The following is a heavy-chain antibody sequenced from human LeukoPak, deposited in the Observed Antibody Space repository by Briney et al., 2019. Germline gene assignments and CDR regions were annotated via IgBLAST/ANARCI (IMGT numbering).Heavy chain of an antibody. Sequence: PGGSLRLSCAASGFTFSNAWMSWVRQAPGKGLEWVGRIKSKTDGGTTDYAATVKGRFTISRDDSKNTLYLQMNSLKTEDTAVYYCTTEIVVVPAAAWGGYWGQGTLVTVSS. CDR1: GFTFSNAW. CDR3: TTEIVVVPAAAWGGY. D-gene: IGHD2-2*01. J-gene: IGHJ4*02. CDR2: IKSKTDGGTT. V-gene: IGHV3-15*01.